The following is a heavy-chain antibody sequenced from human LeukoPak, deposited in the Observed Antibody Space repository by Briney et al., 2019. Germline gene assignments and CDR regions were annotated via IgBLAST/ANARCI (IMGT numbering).Heavy chain of an antibody. J-gene: IGHJ5*02. CDR3: ARASWRYCSSTSCYGNWFDP. CDR1: GFTVSSNY. V-gene: IGHV3-53*01. D-gene: IGHD2-2*01. CDR2: VYSGGST. Sequence: GGSLRLSCAASGFTVSSNYMSWVRQAPGKGLEWVSVVYSGGSTYYADSVKGRFTIFRDNSKNTVYLQMNSLRAEDTAVYYCARASWRYCSSTSCYGNWFDPWGQGTLVTVSS.